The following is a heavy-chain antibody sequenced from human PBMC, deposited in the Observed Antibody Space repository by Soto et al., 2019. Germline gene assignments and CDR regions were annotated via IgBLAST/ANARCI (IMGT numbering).Heavy chain of an antibody. Sequence: QVQLQESGPGLVKPSETLSLTCTVSGGSVSSGSYYWSWIRQPPGKGLEWIGYSYYSGSTNYNPSLKSLVTISVDTSKNQFSLKLSSVTAADTDVYYCARERVLVPRGYSYGYVWFDTWGQGTLVTVSS. V-gene: IGHV4-61*01. CDR1: GGSVSSGSYY. CDR3: ARERVLVPRGYSYGYVWFDT. CDR2: SYYSGST. J-gene: IGHJ5*02. D-gene: IGHD5-18*01.